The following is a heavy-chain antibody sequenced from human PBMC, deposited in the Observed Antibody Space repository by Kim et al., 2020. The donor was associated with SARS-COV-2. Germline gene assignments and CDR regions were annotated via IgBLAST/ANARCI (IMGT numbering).Heavy chain of an antibody. CDR1: GYTFTDYY. CDR2: INPNSGGT. J-gene: IGHJ3*02. V-gene: IGHV1-2*06. Sequence: ASVKVSCKASGYTFTDYYINWVRQAPGQGLEWMGRINPNSGGTKFVQKFQGRVTMTRDTSISTTYMELCSLRSDATAVYYCATQDSGGTGAFDIWGQGPMDTVSS. D-gene: IGHD2-15*01. CDR3: ATQDSGGTGAFDI.